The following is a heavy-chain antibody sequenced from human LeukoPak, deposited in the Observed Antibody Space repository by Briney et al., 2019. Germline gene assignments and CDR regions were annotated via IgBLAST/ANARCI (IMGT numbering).Heavy chain of an antibody. CDR3: ARAGYSSSWYIGY. CDR1: GFTFSSYS. Sequence: GGSLRLSCAASGFTFSSYSMNWVRQAPGKGLEWVSSISSSSSYIYYADSVKGRFTISRDNAKHSLALQMNSLRAEDTAVYYCARAGYSSSWYIGYWGQGTLVTVSS. CDR2: ISSSSSYI. D-gene: IGHD6-13*01. V-gene: IGHV3-21*01. J-gene: IGHJ4*02.